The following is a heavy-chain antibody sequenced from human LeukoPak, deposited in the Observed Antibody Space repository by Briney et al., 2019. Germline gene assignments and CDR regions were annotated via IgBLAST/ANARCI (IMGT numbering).Heavy chain of an antibody. CDR2: AYYTGEI. CDR3: GRHVSNGWDYHYGLDV. J-gene: IGHJ6*02. CDR1: GGSFASTGCY. D-gene: IGHD6-19*01. V-gene: IGHV4-39*01. Sequence: SETLSLTCTVSGGSFASTGCYWGWIRQPPGKGLEWIGSAYYTGEIHSTPSLKSRLTISVDTSKNQFALTLTSVTAADTAVYYCGRHVSNGWDYHYGLDVWGQGTTVTVSS.